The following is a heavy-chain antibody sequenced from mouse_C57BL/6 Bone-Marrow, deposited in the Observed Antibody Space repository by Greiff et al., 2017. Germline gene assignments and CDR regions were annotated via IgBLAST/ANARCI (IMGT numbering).Heavy chain of an antibody. Sequence: QVQLQQPGAELVKPGASVKLSCKASGYTFTNYWMHWVKQRPGQGLEWIGMMHPNGGSPDYNEKFKSEATVSVDKSSRTAYMELSSLTSEDSAVYYCARSYDYDDYTIDYWGQGTSVTVSS. V-gene: IGHV1-64*01. CDR2: MHPNGGSP. CDR1: GYTFTNYW. J-gene: IGHJ4*01. D-gene: IGHD2-4*01. CDR3: ARSYDYDDYTIDY.